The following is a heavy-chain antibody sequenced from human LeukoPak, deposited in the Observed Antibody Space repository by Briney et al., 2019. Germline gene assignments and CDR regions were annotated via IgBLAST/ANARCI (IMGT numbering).Heavy chain of an antibody. CDR2: IKSDGSSI. CDR1: GFTFSTYW. D-gene: IGHD3-10*01. J-gene: IGHJ4*02. V-gene: IGHV3-74*03. Sequence: GGSLRLSCAASGFTFSTYWMHWVRQAPGQGLVWVSRIKSDGSSIMYADSVRGRFTISRDNAKNTLYLQMNSLRAEDTAVYFCARGGNVRGNAYGSFEIWGQGTLATVSS. CDR3: ARGGNVRGNAYGSFEI.